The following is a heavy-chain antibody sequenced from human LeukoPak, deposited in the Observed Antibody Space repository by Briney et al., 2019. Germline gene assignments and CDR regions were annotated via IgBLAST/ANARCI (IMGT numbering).Heavy chain of an antibody. Sequence: GGSLRLSCAASGFTFSSYAMSWVRQAPGKGLEWVSAISGSGGSTYYADSVKGRFTISRDNSKNTLYLQMNSLRAEDTAVYYCAKEVLLWFGELLIKDAFDIWGQGTMVTVSS. CDR3: AKEVLLWFGELLIKDAFDI. V-gene: IGHV3-23*01. CDR1: GFTFSSYA. J-gene: IGHJ3*02. D-gene: IGHD3-10*01. CDR2: ISGSGGST.